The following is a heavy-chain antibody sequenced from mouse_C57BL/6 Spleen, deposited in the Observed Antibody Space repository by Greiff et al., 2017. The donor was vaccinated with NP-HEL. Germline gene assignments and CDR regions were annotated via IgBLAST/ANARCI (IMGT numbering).Heavy chain of an antibody. CDR2: IFPGSGST. Sequence: QVQLRQSGPELVKPGASVKISCKASGYTFTDYYINWVKQRPGQGLEWIGWIFPGSGSTYYNEKFKGKATLTVDKSSSTAYMLLSSLTSEDSAVYFCAREGDQLRPYFDYWGQGTTLTVSS. CDR1: GYTFTDYY. D-gene: IGHD3-2*02. V-gene: IGHV1-75*01. CDR3: AREGDQLRPYFDY. J-gene: IGHJ2*01.